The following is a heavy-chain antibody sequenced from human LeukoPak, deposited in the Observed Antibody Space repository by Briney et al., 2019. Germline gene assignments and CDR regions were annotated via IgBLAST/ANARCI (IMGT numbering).Heavy chain of an antibody. J-gene: IGHJ4*02. D-gene: IGHD6-19*01. Sequence: ASVKVSCKASGYTITSYAMHWVRQAPGQRLEWMGWINAGNGNTKYSQKFQGRVTITRDTSASTAYMELSSLRSEDTAVYYCARDPTAVAGTRFDYWGQGTLVTVSS. CDR1: GYTITSYA. CDR2: INAGNGNT. CDR3: ARDPTAVAGTRFDY. V-gene: IGHV1-3*01.